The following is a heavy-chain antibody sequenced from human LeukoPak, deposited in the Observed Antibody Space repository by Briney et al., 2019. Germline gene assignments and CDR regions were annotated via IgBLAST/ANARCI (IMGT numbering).Heavy chain of an antibody. Sequence: SSETLSLTCTVSGGSISSGSYYWSWIRQPAGKGLEWIGRIYTSGSTNYNPSLKSRVTISVDTSKNQFSLKLSSVTAADTAVYYCASMVGTGRFSYYYYYMDVWGKGTTVTVSS. J-gene: IGHJ6*03. D-gene: IGHD3-10*02. CDR1: GGSISSGSYY. CDR3: ASMVGTGRFSYYYYYMDV. CDR2: IYTSGST. V-gene: IGHV4-61*02.